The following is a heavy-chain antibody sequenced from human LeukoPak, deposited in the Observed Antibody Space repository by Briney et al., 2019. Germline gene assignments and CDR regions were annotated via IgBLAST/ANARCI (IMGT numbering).Heavy chain of an antibody. J-gene: IGHJ3*02. CDR1: GYTFTGYY. CDR3: ARPLAPYYDSSGYYGDAFDI. CDR2: INPNSGGT. Sequence: ASVKVSCKASGYTFTGYYMHWVRQAPGQGLEWMGWINPNSGGTNYAQKFQGRVTMTRDTSISTAYMELSRLRSDDTAVYYCARPLAPYYDSSGYYGDAFDIWGQGTMVTASS. D-gene: IGHD3-22*01. V-gene: IGHV1-2*02.